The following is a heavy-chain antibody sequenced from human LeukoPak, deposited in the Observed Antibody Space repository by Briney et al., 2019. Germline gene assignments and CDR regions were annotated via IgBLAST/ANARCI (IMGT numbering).Heavy chain of an antibody. CDR1: GGTFSSYA. D-gene: IGHD6-13*01. Sequence: SVKVSCKASGGTFSSYAISWVRQAPGQGLEWMGGIIPIFGTANYAQKFQGRVTITADESTSTAYMELSSLRSEDTAVYYCARDRKGGIAEDPYGMDVWGQGTTVTVS. V-gene: IGHV1-69*13. CDR3: ARDRKGGIAEDPYGMDV. CDR2: IIPIFGTA. J-gene: IGHJ6*02.